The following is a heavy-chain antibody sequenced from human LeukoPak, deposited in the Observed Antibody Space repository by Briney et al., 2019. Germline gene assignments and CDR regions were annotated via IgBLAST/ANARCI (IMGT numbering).Heavy chain of an antibody. J-gene: IGHJ4*02. CDR2: ISSLTSSI. CDR1: GFMFNSFS. V-gene: IGHV3-48*02. Sequence: GGSLRLSCAASGFMFNSFSMIWVRQAPGKGLERVSYISSLTSSINHADSVKGRFTISRDNAKNSLYLQMNSLRDEDTAVYYCARSPYFDWLSAPDYWGQGTLVTVSS. D-gene: IGHD3-9*01. CDR3: ARSPYFDWLSAPDY.